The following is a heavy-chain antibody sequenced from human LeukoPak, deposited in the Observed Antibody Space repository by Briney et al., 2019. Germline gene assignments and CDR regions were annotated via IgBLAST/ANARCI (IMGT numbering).Heavy chain of an antibody. CDR3: ATVAADKFDP. D-gene: IGHD6-13*01. CDR2: MNPNSGNT. J-gene: IGHJ5*02. CDR1: GYTLTSYD. Sequence: ASVKVSCKASGYTLTSYDINWVRQATGQGLEWMGWMNPNSGNTGYAQKFQGRVTMTWNTSISTAYMELSSLRSEDTAVYYCATVAADKFDPWGQGTLVTVSS. V-gene: IGHV1-8*01.